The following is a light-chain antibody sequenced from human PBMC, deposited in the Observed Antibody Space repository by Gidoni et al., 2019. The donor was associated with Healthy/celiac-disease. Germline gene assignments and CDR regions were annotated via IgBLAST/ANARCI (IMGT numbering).Light chain of an antibody. CDR1: QSGISGY. CDR3: QQYGSSTYT. CDR2: GAS. V-gene: IGKV3-20*01. J-gene: IGKJ2*01. Sequence: EIVLTQSPGTLSLSPGERATLTCRASQSGISGYLAWYQQKPCQAPRLLIYGASSRATGIPDRFSCSCAGTDFTLTISRLEPEDFAVYYCQQYGSSTYTFXQXTKLEIK.